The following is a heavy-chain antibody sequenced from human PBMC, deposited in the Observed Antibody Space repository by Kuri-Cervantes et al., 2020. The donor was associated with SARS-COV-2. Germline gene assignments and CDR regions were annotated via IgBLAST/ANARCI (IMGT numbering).Heavy chain of an antibody. CDR1: GCTFSSYA. Sequence: AVKVSCKASGCTFSSYAISWVRQAPGQGLEWMGGIFPIFGTANYAQKFQGRVTITTDESTTTAYLELSSLRSEDTAVYYCAWLTEYGVPFDYWGQGTLVTVSS. J-gene: IGHJ4*02. CDR3: AWLTEYGVPFDY. V-gene: IGHV1-69*05. D-gene: IGHD4-17*01. CDR2: IFPIFGTA.